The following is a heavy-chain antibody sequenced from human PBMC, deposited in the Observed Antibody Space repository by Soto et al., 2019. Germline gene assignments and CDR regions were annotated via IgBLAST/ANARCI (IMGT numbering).Heavy chain of an antibody. CDR3: ARVGPLSASGSYYYFEY. CDR2: ISGYNVNT. Sequence: GXSVKVCCRGSGCTFTTYGIALVRQAPGQGLEWVGWISGYNVNTDYAQKLQGRVTMTTDSSTDTAYMELRSLRSDETAVYYCARVGPLSASGSYYYFEYWGQGTLVTAPQ. D-gene: IGHD3-10*01. J-gene: IGHJ4*02. CDR1: GCTFTTYG. V-gene: IGHV1-18*04.